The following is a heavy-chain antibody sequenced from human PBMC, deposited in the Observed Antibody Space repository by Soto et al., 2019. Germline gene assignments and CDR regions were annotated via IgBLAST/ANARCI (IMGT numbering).Heavy chain of an antibody. CDR2: MIGDGTSW. V-gene: IGHV3-23*01. CDR3: AKELRPDGRYDLDY. D-gene: IGHD1-26*01. Sequence: EVQLLESGGGLAQAGGSLRLSCAASGFNFRIYAMNWVRQAPGKGLEWFSVMIGDGTSWDYADSVRGRFTISRDNSKNMVYLQLNSLRAEDTAVYYCAKELRPDGRYDLDYWGQGTLVTVSS. J-gene: IGHJ4*02. CDR1: GFNFRIYA.